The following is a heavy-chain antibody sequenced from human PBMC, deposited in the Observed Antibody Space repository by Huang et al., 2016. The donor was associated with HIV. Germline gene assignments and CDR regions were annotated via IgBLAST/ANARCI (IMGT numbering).Heavy chain of an antibody. CDR1: FSDYA. D-gene: IGHD3-3*01. CDR2: ISYDGDNK. Sequence: FSDYAMHWVRQAPGKGLEWVAVISYDGDNKYYADSVKGRFTISRDNSNNTLYLHLNTLKAEDSAVYYCARDRLRLTVSGVCNYWGQGTLVTVS. CDR3: ARDRLRLTVSGVCNY. J-gene: IGHJ4*02. V-gene: IGHV3-30-3*01.